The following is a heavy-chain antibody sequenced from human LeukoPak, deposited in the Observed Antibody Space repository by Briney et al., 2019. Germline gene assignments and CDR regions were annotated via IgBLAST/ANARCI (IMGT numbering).Heavy chain of an antibody. J-gene: IGHJ4*02. CDR3: ARDNYDSSGYYLPYYFDY. CDR1: GGSFSGYY. Sequence: SETLSLTCAVYGGSFSGYYWSWIRQPPGKGLEWIGEINHSGSTNYNPSLKSRVTISVDTSKNQFSLKLSSVTAADTAVYYCARDNYDSSGYYLPYYFDYWGQGTLVTVSS. D-gene: IGHD3-22*01. V-gene: IGHV4-34*01. CDR2: INHSGST.